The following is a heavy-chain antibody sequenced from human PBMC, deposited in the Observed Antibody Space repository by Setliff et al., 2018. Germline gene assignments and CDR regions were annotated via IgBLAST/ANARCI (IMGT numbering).Heavy chain of an antibody. CDR3: ARDSPTVVTHIRAFDI. D-gene: IGHD4-17*01. J-gene: IGHJ3*02. CDR2: ISGYNGYT. CDR1: GYTFAKYG. V-gene: IGHV1-18*01. Sequence: GASVKVSCKASGYTFAKYGTSWVRQAPGQGLEWMGWISGYNGYTVYAQKLQGRVTLTTDTSTGTAYMELRSLRSDDTAVYYCARDSPTVVTHIRAFDIWGQGTMVTVSS.